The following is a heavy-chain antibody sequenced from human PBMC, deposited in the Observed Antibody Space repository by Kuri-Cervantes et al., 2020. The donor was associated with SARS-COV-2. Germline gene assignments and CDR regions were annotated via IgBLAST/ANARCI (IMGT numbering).Heavy chain of an antibody. CDR3: AKAGGIEIPAATNWFDP. Sequence: GGSLRLSCAASGFTVSGNYMSWVRQAPGKGLEWVSGIGGSGGNTYYADSVKGRFTISRDDSKNTLYLQMTSLSAGDTAIYYCAKAGGIEIPAATNWFDPWGQGTLVTVSS. V-gene: IGHV3-23*01. CDR2: IGGSGGNT. CDR1: GFTVSGNY. J-gene: IGHJ5*02. D-gene: IGHD2-2*01.